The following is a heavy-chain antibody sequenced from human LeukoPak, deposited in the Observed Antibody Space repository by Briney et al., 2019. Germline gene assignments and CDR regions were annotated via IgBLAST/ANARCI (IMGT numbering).Heavy chain of an antibody. D-gene: IGHD3-3*01. CDR1: GYTFTSYG. CDR3: AREGLWSGYNYYYYYMDV. Sequence: GASVKVSCKASGYTFTSYGISWVRQAPGQGLEWMGGIIPIFGTANYAQKFQGRVTITADESTSTAYMELSSLRSEDTAVYYCAREGLWSGYNYYYYYMDVWGKGTTVTVSS. V-gene: IGHV1-69*13. CDR2: IIPIFGTA. J-gene: IGHJ6*03.